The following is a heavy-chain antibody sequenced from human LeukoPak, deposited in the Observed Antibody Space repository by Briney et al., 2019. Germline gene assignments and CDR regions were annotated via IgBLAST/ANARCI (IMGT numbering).Heavy chain of an antibody. J-gene: IGHJ4*02. CDR3: TTGGDYYDSSGYPYFDY. D-gene: IGHD3-22*01. CDR1: GFSFSNAW. CDR2: IKSKTDGGTT. V-gene: IGHV3-15*01. Sequence: PGGSLRLSCAASGFSFSNAWISWVRQAPGKGLEWVGRIKSKTDGGTTDYAAPVKGRFTISRDDSKNTLYLQMNSLKTEDTAVYYCTTGGDYYDSSGYPYFDYWGQGTLVTVSS.